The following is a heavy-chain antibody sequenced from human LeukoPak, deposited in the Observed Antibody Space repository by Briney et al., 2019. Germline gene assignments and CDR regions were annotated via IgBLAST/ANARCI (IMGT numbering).Heavy chain of an antibody. CDR2: IIPIFGTA. J-gene: IGHJ5*02. V-gene: IGHV1-69*06. D-gene: IGHD2-15*01. Sequence: ASVKVSCKASGGTFSSYAISWVRQAPGQGLEWMGGIIPIFGTANYAQKFQGRVTITADKSTSTAYMELSSLRSDDTAVYYCAREWDIVVVVAATGGVNWFDPWGQGTLVTVSS. CDR1: GGTFSSYA. CDR3: AREWDIVVVVAATGGVNWFDP.